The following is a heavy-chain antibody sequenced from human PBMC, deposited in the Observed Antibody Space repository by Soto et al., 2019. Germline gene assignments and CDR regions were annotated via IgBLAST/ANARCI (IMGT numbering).Heavy chain of an antibody. CDR2: ISHSGTT. D-gene: IGHD3-10*01. V-gene: IGHV4-34*01. Sequence: PSETLSLTCAVYGGSFSGYYWNWIRQPPGRGLEWMGEISHSGTTNNNPSLKSRLTITVKTSKNKFSLQVSSLPGAEAAADYCGRRTAGGSETYYNCWFDPWGQGTLVTVSS. J-gene: IGHJ5*02. CDR1: GGSFSGYY. CDR3: GRRTAGGSETYYNCWFDP.